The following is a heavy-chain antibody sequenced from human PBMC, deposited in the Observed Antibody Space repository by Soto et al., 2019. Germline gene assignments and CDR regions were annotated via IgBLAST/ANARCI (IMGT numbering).Heavy chain of an antibody. CDR3: ASGEYSSSSFPDLWYFDL. CDR1: GFTFSSYA. CDR2: ISYDGSNK. J-gene: IGHJ2*01. V-gene: IGHV3-30-3*01. Sequence: GGSLRLSCAASGFTFSSYAMHWVRQAPGKGLEWVAVISYDGSNKYYADSVKGRFTISRDNSKNTLYLQMNSLRAEDTAAYYCASGEYSSSSFPDLWYFDLWGRGTLVTVSS. D-gene: IGHD6-6*01.